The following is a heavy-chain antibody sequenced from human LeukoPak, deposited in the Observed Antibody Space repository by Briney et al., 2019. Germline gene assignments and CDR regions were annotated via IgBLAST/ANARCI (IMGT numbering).Heavy chain of an antibody. D-gene: IGHD3-10*02. CDR1: GFTFSSYG. V-gene: IGHV3-48*04. CDR3: AELGITMIGGV. CDR2: ISSSGSTI. J-gene: IGHJ6*04. Sequence: GGTLRLSCAASGFTFSSYGISWVRQAPGKGLEWASYISSSGSTIYYADSVKGRFTISRDNAKNSLYLQMNSLRAEDTAVYYCAELGITMIGGVWGKGTTVTISS.